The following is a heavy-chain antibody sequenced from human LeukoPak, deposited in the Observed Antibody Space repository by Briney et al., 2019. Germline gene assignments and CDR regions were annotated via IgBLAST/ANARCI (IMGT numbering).Heavy chain of an antibody. V-gene: IGHV3-23*01. J-gene: IGHJ4*02. CDR2: IRGSGGST. D-gene: IGHD2-21*02. CDR1: GFTFSSYA. Sequence: GGSLRLSCAASGFTFSSYAMSWVRQAPGKGLEWVSAIRGSGGSTYYADSVKGRFTISRDNSKNTLYLQMNSLRAEDTAVYYCAKPEDRRRGFLGMVVTGDDYWGQGTLVTVSS. CDR3: AKPEDRRRGFLGMVVTGDDY.